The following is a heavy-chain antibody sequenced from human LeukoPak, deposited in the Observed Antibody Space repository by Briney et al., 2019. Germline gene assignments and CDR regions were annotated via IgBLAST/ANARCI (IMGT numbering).Heavy chain of an antibody. CDR2: IYYSGST. D-gene: IGHD6-19*01. CDR1: GGSISSGDYY. Sequence: SQTLSLTCTVSGGSISSGDYYWSWIRQPPGTGLEWIVYIYYSGSTYYNPSLKSRVTISVDTSKNQFSLRLSSVTAADTAVYYCASGARLVLFRGGFDPWGQGTLVTVSS. CDR3: ASGARLVLFRGGFDP. J-gene: IGHJ5*02. V-gene: IGHV4-30-4*01.